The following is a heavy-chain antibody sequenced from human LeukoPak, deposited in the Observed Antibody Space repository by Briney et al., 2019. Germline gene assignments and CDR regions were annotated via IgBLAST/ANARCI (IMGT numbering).Heavy chain of an antibody. V-gene: IGHV3-53*05. D-gene: IGHD3-22*01. CDR1: GFTVSDSF. J-gene: IGHJ5*02. CDR2: IYVAGST. Sequence: GGSLRLSCAASGFTVSDSFMTWVRQAPGKGLEWVSVIYVAGSTYYADSVKGRFTVSRDNSKNTLYLQMSSLRAEDTAVYYCVKDKDGYYDSSGPWGQGTLVTVSS. CDR3: VKDKDGYYDSSGP.